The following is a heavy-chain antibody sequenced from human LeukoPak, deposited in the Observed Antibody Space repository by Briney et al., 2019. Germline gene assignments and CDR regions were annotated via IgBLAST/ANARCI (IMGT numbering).Heavy chain of an antibody. CDR2: ISYDGSNK. CDR3: ARERLLRAFDI. J-gene: IGHJ3*02. Sequence: GGSLRLSCAASGFTFSSYAMHWVRQAPGKGLEWVAVISYDGSNKYYADSVKGRFTISRDNSKNTPYLQMNSLRAEDTAVYYCARERLLRAFDIWGQGTMVTVSS. CDR1: GFTFSSYA. V-gene: IGHV3-30-3*01. D-gene: IGHD2-21*02.